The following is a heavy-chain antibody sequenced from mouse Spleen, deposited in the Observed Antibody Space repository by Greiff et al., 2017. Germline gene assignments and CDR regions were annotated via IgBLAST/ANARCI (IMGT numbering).Heavy chain of an antibody. Sequence: EVQLQESGAELVRPGASVKLSCTASGFNIKDDYMHWVKQRPEQGLEWIGWIDPENGDTEYASKFQGKATITADTSSNTAYLQLSSLTSEDTAVYYCTTERYDGESPFDYWGQGTTLTVSS. J-gene: IGHJ2*01. CDR1: GFNIKDDY. CDR2: IDPENGDT. V-gene: IGHV14-4*01. CDR3: TTERYDGESPFDY. D-gene: IGHD2-14*01.